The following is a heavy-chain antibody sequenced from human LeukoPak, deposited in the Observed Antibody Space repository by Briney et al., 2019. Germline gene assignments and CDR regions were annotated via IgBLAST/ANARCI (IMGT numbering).Heavy chain of an antibody. Sequence: ASVKVSCKASGYTFTSYGISWVRQAPGQGLEWMGWISAYNGNTNYAQKLQGRVTMTTDTSTSTAYMELRSLRSDDTAVYYCASGIAAAGTRRYYYYYYMDVWGKGTTVTVSS. D-gene: IGHD6-13*01. V-gene: IGHV1-18*01. J-gene: IGHJ6*03. CDR1: GYTFTSYG. CDR2: ISAYNGNT. CDR3: ASGIAAAGTRRYYYYYYMDV.